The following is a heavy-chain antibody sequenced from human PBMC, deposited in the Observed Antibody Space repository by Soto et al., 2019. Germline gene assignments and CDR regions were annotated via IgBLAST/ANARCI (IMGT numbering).Heavy chain of an antibody. Sequence: QVQLVQSGAEVKKPGSSVKVSCKASGGTFSSYAISWVRQAPGQGLEWMGGIIPIFGTANYAQKFQGRVTITADESTSTAYMELSSLRSEDTAVYYCARGRYYYDSSGYYYFDYWGQGNLVTVSS. CDR2: IIPIFGTA. D-gene: IGHD3-22*01. CDR1: GGTFSSYA. CDR3: ARGRYYYDSSGYYYFDY. V-gene: IGHV1-69*01. J-gene: IGHJ4*02.